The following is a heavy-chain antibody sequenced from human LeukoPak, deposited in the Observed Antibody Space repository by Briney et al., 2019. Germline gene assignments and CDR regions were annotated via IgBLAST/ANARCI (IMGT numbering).Heavy chain of an antibody. D-gene: IGHD3-22*01. V-gene: IGHV4-59*01. J-gene: IGHJ4*02. Sequence: SETLSLTCTVSGGSISSYYWSWIRQPPGKGLEWIGYIYYSGSTNYNPSLKSRVTISVDTSKNQFSLKLSSVTAADTAVYYCARVTALYYDSSGYRYYFDYWGQGTLVTVSP. CDR2: IYYSGST. CDR3: ARVTALYYDSSGYRYYFDY. CDR1: GGSISSYY.